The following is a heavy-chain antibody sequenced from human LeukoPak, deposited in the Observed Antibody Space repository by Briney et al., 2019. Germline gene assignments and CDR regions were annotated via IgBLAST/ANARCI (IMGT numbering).Heavy chain of an antibody. CDR1: GGSISSSSYY. D-gene: IGHD2-2*01. J-gene: IGHJ5*02. CDR3: ARHRVVPAATGLENWFDP. Sequence: SETLSLTCTVSGGSISSSSYYWGWIRQPPGKGLEWIGSIYYSGSTYYNPSLKSRVTISVDTSKNQFSLKLSSVTAADTAVYYCARHRVVPAATGLENWFDPWGQGTLVTVSS. CDR2: IYYSGST. V-gene: IGHV4-39*01.